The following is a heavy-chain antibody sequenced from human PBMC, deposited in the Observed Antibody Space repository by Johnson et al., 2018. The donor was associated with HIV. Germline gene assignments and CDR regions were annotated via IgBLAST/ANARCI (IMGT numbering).Heavy chain of an antibody. D-gene: IGHD3-16*01. CDR1: GFTFSHAW. CDR3: TRGVNSEGGSI. Sequence: VQLVESGVGLVKPGGSLTLSCVASGFTFSHAWMSWVRQAPGKGLEWVGRIKRETDGGTRDYAAPVKGRFTISRDDSKNTLYLQMNSLKIDDTALYYCTRGVNSEGGSIWGQGTMVTVSS. V-gene: IGHV3-15*01. CDR2: IKRETDGGTR. J-gene: IGHJ3*02.